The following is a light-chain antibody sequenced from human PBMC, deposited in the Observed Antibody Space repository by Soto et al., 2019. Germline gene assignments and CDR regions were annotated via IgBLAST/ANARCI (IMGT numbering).Light chain of an antibody. J-gene: IGLJ3*02. CDR3: VAWDGSLNGWV. CDR2: SNV. CDR1: SSNIGSNT. V-gene: IGLV1-44*01. Sequence: QLVLTQAPSASGTPGQRVTISCSGSSSNIGSNTVSWYQQVPGTAPKVLIYSNVQPPSGVPDRFSGSKSGTSASLALGGLQSEDEADYYCVAWDGSLNGWVFGGGTKLTVL.